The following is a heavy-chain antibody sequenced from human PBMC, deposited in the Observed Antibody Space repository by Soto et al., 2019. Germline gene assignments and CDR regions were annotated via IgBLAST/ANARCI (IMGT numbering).Heavy chain of an antibody. Sequence: QLQLQESGPGLVKPSETLSLTCTVSGGSISSSSYYWGWIRQPPGKGLEWIGSIYYSGSTYYNPSLKSRVTLSVDTSKNQFSLKLSSVTAADTAVYYCARKKSRPYYFDYWGQGTLVTASS. V-gene: IGHV4-39*01. CDR1: GGSISSSSYY. CDR3: ARKKSRPYYFDY. CDR2: IYYSGST. D-gene: IGHD2-2*01. J-gene: IGHJ4*02.